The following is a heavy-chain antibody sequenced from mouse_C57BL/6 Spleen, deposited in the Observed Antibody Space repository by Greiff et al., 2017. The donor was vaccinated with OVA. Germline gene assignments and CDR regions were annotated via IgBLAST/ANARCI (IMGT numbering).Heavy chain of an antibody. CDR2: IHPSDSAT. D-gene: IGHD1-1*01. J-gene: IGHJ1*03. Sequence: VQLQQPGAELVKPGASVKVSCKASGYTFTSYWMNWVKQRPGQGLEWIGRIHPSDSATNYNQKFKGKATLTVDKSSSTAYMQLSSLTSEDSAVYYCAIYYYGSSPTWGYFDVWGTGTTVTVSS. V-gene: IGHV1-74*01. CDR3: AIYYYGSSPTWGYFDV. CDR1: GYTFTSYW.